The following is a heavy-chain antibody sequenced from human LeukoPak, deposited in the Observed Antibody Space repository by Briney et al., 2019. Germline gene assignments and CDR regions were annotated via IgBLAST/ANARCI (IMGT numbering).Heavy chain of an antibody. CDR3: ARSKYHLLY. J-gene: IGHJ4*02. D-gene: IGHD2-2*01. V-gene: IGHV4-59*01. CDR1: GGSISNYY. CDR2: VYYRGST. Sequence: SETLSLTCTVSGGSISNYYWTWIRQPPGKGLEWIGYVYYRGSTNYNPSLKSRVTISVDTSKNQFSLKLSSVTAADTAVYYCARSKYHLLYWGQGTLVTVSS.